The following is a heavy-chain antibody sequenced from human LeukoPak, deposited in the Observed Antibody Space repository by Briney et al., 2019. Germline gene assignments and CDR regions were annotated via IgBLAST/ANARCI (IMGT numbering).Heavy chain of an antibody. Sequence: PSQTLSLTCTVSGVSISSGGYYWSWIRQPPGKGLEWIGYIYHSGSTYYNPSLKSRVTISVDRSKNQFSLKLSSVTAADTAVYYCCRYYGSGSYYGFDYWGQGTLVTVSS. D-gene: IGHD3-10*01. J-gene: IGHJ4*02. CDR1: GVSISSGGYY. CDR3: CRYYGSGSYYGFDY. V-gene: IGHV4-30-2*01. CDR2: IYHSGST.